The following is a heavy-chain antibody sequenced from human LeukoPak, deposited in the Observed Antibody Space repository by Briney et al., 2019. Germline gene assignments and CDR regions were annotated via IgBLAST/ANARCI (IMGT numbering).Heavy chain of an antibody. Sequence: GGSLRLSCAASGFTFSSYAMHWVRQAPGKGLEWVAVISYDGSNKYYADSVKGRFTISRDNSKNTLYLQMNSLRAEDTAVYYCARGVHYGDYVDWGQGTLVTVSS. V-gene: IGHV3-30-3*01. J-gene: IGHJ4*02. CDR2: ISYDGSNK. D-gene: IGHD4-17*01. CDR1: GFTFSSYA. CDR3: ARGVHYGDYVD.